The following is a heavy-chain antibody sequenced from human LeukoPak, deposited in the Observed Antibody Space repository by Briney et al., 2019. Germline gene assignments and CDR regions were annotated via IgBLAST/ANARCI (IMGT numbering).Heavy chain of an antibody. CDR1: GFTFSIYS. CDR2: ITSSGTYI. V-gene: IGHV3-21*01. D-gene: IGHD2-15*01. CDR3: ARRVGYCSGGTRKSYYMDV. Sequence: GGSLRLSCAASGFTFSIYSMNWVRQAPGKGLEWVSSITSSGTYIYYADSVKGRFTISRDNAQNSLYLQMNSLRADDTAVYYCARRVGYCSGGTRKSYYMDVWGKGTTVTVSS. J-gene: IGHJ6*03.